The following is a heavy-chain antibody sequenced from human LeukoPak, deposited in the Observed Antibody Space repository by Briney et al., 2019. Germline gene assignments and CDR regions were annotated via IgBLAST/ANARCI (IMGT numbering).Heavy chain of an antibody. CDR2: ISYDGSNK. V-gene: IGHV3-30-3*01. CDR1: GFTFSSYA. CDR3: AKATVTRYYFDY. J-gene: IGHJ4*02. D-gene: IGHD4-17*01. Sequence: GRSLRLSCAASGFTFSSYAMHWVRQAPGKGLEWVAVISYDGSNKYYADSVKGRFTISRGNSKNTLYLQVNSLRAEDTAVYYCAKATVTRYYFDYWGQGTLVTVSS.